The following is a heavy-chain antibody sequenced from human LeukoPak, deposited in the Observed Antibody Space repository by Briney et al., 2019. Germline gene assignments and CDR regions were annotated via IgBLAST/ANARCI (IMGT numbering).Heavy chain of an antibody. D-gene: IGHD3-10*01. CDR1: GGSISSGGYY. Sequence: SETLSLTCTASGGSISSGGYYWSWIRQHPGKGLEWIGYIYYSGSTYYNPSLKSRVNIPVDTSKNQFSLNLGSVTAADTAVYYCARYYYGSGSYRWFDPWGQGTLVTVSS. J-gene: IGHJ5*02. CDR2: IYYSGST. V-gene: IGHV4-31*03. CDR3: ARYYYGSGSYRWFDP.